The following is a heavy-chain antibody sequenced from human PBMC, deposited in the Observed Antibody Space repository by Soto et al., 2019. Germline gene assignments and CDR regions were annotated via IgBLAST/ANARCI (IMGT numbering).Heavy chain of an antibody. CDR2: IYYSGST. CDR1: GGSISSSSYY. V-gene: IGHV4-39*01. CDR3: ATELGYCSGGSCYDGY. Sequence: QLQLQESGPGLVKPSETLSLTCTVSGGSISSSSYYWGWIRQPPGKGLEWIGSIYYSGSTYYNPSLKSRVTISVDTSTNQFSLKLSSVTAADTAVYYCATELGYCSGGSCYDGYWGQGTLVTVSS. J-gene: IGHJ4*02. D-gene: IGHD2-15*01.